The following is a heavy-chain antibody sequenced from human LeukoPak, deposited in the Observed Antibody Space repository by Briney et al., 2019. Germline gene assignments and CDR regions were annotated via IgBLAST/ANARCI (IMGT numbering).Heavy chain of an antibody. CDR2: ISYSGST. D-gene: IGHD2-15*01. J-gene: IGHJ4*02. V-gene: IGHV4-59*01. Sequence: SETLSLTCTVSGGSISSYYWSWIRQPPGKGLEWIGYISYSGSTSYNPSLKSRVTISVETSKNQFSLKLSSVTAADTAVYYCARTQARLLHDYWGQGTLVTVSS. CDR1: GGSISSYY. CDR3: ARTQARLLHDY.